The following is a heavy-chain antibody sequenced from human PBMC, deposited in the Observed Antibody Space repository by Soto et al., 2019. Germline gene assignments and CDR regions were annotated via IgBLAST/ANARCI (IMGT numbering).Heavy chain of an antibody. Sequence: SETLSLTCTFSCGSISSCGYYWSCIPQQPGKGLEWIGYIYYSGSTYYNPSLKSRVTISVDTSKNQLSLTLSSVSDADTAVYYCARGRVVINQRNWFDPWGQGTLVTVSS. CDR3: ARGRVVINQRNWFDP. D-gene: IGHD3-22*01. J-gene: IGHJ5*02. V-gene: IGHV4-31*03. CDR1: CGSISSCGYY. CDR2: IYYSGST.